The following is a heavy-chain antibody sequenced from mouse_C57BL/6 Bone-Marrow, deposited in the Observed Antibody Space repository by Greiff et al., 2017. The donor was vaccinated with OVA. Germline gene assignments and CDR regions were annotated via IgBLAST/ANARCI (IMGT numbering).Heavy chain of an antibody. V-gene: IGHV1-5*01. D-gene: IGHD2-2*01. CDR1: GYTFTSYW. CDR2: IYPGNSDT. CDR3: TRADYGYDWFAY. Sequence: EVQRVESGTVLARPGASVKMSCKTSGYTFTSYWMHWVKQRPGQGLEWIGAIYPGNSDTSYNQKFKGKAKLTAVTSASTAYMELSSLTNEDSAVYYCTRADYGYDWFAYWGQGTLVTVSA. J-gene: IGHJ3*01.